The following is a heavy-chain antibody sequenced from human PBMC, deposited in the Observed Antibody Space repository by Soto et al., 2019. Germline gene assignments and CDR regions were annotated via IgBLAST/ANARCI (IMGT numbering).Heavy chain of an antibody. D-gene: IGHD2-15*01. CDR3: VRDVHCITNGCYGNWFAP. V-gene: IGHV3-74*01. J-gene: IGHJ5*02. Sequence: EVQLVESGAGLVQPGGSLRLSCAASGFTFSTYWMHWIRQVPGKGLEWVSRINSDASHTYYADSVKGRFTISRDNAKITLHLEMSSLRAEDTTVYFGVRDVHCITNGCYGNWFAPWGQGTLVTVSS. CDR1: GFTFSTYW. CDR2: INSDASHT.